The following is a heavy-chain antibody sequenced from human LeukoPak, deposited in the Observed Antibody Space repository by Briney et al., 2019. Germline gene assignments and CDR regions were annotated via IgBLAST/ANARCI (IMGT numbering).Heavy chain of an antibody. CDR2: INHSGST. Sequence: PSETLSLTCAVYGGSFSGYYWSWIRQPPGKGLEWIGEINHSGSTNYNPSLKSRVTISVNTSKNQFSLKLSSVTAADTAVYYCARRGRFGVVRGGWFDPWGQGTLVTVSS. V-gene: IGHV4-34*01. CDR3: ARRGRFGVVRGGWFDP. D-gene: IGHD3-3*01. CDR1: GGSFSGYY. J-gene: IGHJ5*02.